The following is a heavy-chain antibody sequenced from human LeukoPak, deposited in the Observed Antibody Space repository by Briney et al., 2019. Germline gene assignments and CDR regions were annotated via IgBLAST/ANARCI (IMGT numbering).Heavy chain of an antibody. J-gene: IGHJ4*02. CDR2: IIHGGRT. CDR3: AREGVYYDILAAYYRPYYFDF. D-gene: IGHD3-9*01. Sequence: PSETLSLTCAVYGGSFSGYYCSWIRQPPGKGMEWIGEIIHGGRTNYNPYLKSRPTISVDTSKNQFSLKLSSVPAADTAVYYGAREGVYYDILAAYYRPYYFDFWGQGTLVTV. V-gene: IGHV4-34*12. CDR1: GGSFSGYY.